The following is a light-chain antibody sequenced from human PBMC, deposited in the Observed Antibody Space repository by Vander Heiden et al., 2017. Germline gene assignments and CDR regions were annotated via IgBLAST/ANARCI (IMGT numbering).Light chain of an antibody. J-gene: IGKJ1*01. CDR1: QRPFYASNTQCR. CDR3: QQYYSSPWT. CDR2: WAS. Sequence: DIVMIPYPHFLAASPGGRATTNCNSSQRPFYASNTQCRLARYQQTPGQPPKLLIYWASTRQSGVPDRFSGGGSGTDFTLTISSLQAEDVAVYYCQQYYSSPWTFGQGTKVEIK. V-gene: IGKV4-1*01.